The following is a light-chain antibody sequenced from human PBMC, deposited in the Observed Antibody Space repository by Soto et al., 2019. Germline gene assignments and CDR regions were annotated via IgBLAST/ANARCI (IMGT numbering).Light chain of an antibody. Sequence: EIVMTQSPATLSVSPGEGATISCRASQSVSSNLAWYQQKPGQAPRLLIYAASTRATGFAARFSGSASGTEFTLTISSLQSEDFAVSYCQQYNNWPRTFGQGTKVEIK. V-gene: IGKV3-15*01. CDR2: AAS. CDR1: QSVSSN. J-gene: IGKJ1*01. CDR3: QQYNNWPRT.